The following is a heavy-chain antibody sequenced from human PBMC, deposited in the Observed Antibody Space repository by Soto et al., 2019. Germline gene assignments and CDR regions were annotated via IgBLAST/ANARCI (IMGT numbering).Heavy chain of an antibody. D-gene: IGHD3-22*01. CDR2: IIPLFGTA. V-gene: IGHV1-69*13. CDR3: ARQFDYDTSGYYYAY. CDR1: GGTFNKYA. Sequence: SVKVSCKASGGTFNKYAIDWVRQAPGQGLEWMGGIIPLFGTANYAQKFQGRVTITADEATSTAYMELSSLRSEDTAVYYCARQFDYDTSGYYYAYWGQGTMVTVSS. J-gene: IGHJ4*02.